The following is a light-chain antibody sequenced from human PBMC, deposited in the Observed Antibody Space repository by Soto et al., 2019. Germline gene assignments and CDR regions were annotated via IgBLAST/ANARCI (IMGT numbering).Light chain of an antibody. CDR3: QQFNSYPPT. CDR1: QGISSA. J-gene: IGKJ5*01. Sequence: AIQLTQSPSSLSASVGDRVTITCRASQGISSALAWYQQKPGKAPKLLIYDASSLESGVPSRFSGSGSGTDFTLSISSLQPDDFATYYCQQFNSYPPTFGQGTRLEI. CDR2: DAS. V-gene: IGKV1-13*02.